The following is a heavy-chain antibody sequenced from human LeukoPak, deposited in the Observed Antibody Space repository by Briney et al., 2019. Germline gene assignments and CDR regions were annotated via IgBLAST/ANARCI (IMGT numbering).Heavy chain of an antibody. Sequence: GGSLRLSCAASGFTFSSYWMSWVRQAPGKGLEWVANIKEDGSEGYYVDSVKGRFTISRDNAKNSLYLQMNSLRAEDTAVYYCASAYSYGYGYYYYYMDVWGKGTTVTVSS. J-gene: IGHJ6*03. CDR3: ASAYSYGYGYYYYYMDV. CDR2: IKEDGSEG. D-gene: IGHD5-18*01. V-gene: IGHV3-7*01. CDR1: GFTFSSYW.